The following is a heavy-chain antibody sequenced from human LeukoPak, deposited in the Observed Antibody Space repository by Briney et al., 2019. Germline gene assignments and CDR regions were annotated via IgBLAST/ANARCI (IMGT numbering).Heavy chain of an antibody. J-gene: IGHJ4*02. V-gene: IGHV3-30*03. CDR1: GFTFSSYS. D-gene: IGHD3-22*01. Sequence: PGGSLRLSCAASGFTFSSYSMNWVRQAPGKGLEWVAVISYDGSNKYYADSVKGRFTISRDNSKNTLYLQMNSLRAEDTAVYFCAREANYDGSGYYSRDHYFDYWGQGTLVTVSS. CDR3: AREANYDGSGYYSRDHYFDY. CDR2: ISYDGSNK.